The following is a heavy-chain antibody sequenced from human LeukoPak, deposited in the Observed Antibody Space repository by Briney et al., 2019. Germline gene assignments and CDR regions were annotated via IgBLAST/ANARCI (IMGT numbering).Heavy chain of an antibody. CDR2: ISSSGSTI. CDR3: ARGEGYGFDY. CDR1: GFIFSSYE. D-gene: IGHD5-18*01. Sequence: GGSLRLSCVASGFIFSSYEMNWVRQAPGKGLEWVSYISSSGSTIYYADSVKGRFTISRDNAKNSLYLQMNSLRAEDTAVYYCARGEGYGFDYWGQGTLVTVSS. J-gene: IGHJ4*02. V-gene: IGHV3-48*03.